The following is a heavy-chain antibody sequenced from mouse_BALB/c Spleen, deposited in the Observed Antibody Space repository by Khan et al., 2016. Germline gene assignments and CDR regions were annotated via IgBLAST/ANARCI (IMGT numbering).Heavy chain of an antibody. V-gene: IGHV9-3-1*01. CDR2: INTYSGES. D-gene: IGHD1-1*01. CDR3: ARYRYYYGSSRYFDV. Sequence: QIQLVQSGPELKRPGKTVKISCKASGYTFTNYGINWVKQAPGKGLKWMGWINTYSGESTYADDFKGRFAFSLETSANTAHLQLNNLKNEDTATYFCARYRYYYGSSRYFDVWGAGTTVTVSS. J-gene: IGHJ1*01. CDR1: GYTFTNYG.